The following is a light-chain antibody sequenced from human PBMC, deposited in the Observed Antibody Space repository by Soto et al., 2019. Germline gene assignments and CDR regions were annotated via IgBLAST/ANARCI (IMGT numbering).Light chain of an antibody. CDR2: DVS. CDR1: SSDVGGYNY. J-gene: IGLJ2*01. Sequence: QSVLTQPRSVSGSPGQSVTISCTGTSSDVGGYNYVSWYQQHPGKAPKFMIYDVSKRPSGVPDRFSGSKSGNTASLTISGLQAEDEADYYCCSYAGSYNVVFGGGTKLTVL. CDR3: CSYAGSYNVV. V-gene: IGLV2-11*01.